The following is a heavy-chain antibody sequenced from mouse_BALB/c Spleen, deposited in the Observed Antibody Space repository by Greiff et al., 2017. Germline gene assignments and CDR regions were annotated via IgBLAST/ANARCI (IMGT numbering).Heavy chain of an antibody. CDR1: GFSLSRYS. Sequence: QVQLKESGPGLVAPSQSLSITCTVSGFSLSRYSVHWVRQPPGKGLEWLGMIWGGGSTDYNSALKSRLSISKDNSKSQVFLKMNSLQTDDTAMYYCASPLTTVVAPWAYWGQGTLVTVSA. CDR2: IWGGGST. D-gene: IGHD1-1*01. CDR3: ASPLTTVVAPWAY. J-gene: IGHJ3*01. V-gene: IGHV2-6-4*01.